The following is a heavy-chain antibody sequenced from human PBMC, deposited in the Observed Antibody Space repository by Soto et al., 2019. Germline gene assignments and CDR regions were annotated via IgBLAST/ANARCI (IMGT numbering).Heavy chain of an antibody. V-gene: IGHV4-39*01. CDR3: ARHYDAQYG. J-gene: IGHJ4*02. CDR2: IYYGGTT. D-gene: IGHD3-3*01. Sequence: QLRLQESGPELVKPSETLSLTCTVSGGTIRGSNYYWGWIHQPPGKGLEWIASIYYGGTTHYNPSLESRVILSVDMSKNQFSLELSSVTAADTAVYYCARHYDAQYGWGPGILVTVSS. CDR1: GGTIRGSNYY.